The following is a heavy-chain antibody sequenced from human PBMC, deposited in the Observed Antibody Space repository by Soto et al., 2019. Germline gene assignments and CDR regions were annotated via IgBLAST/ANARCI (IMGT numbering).Heavy chain of an antibody. V-gene: IGHV4-34*01. D-gene: IGHD6-19*01. J-gene: IGHJ3*02. CDR2: INHAGKN. CDR3: ARGGSSDWQVALDI. CDR1: SEYLGSYY. Sequence: QVQQHQWGAGLLKPSETLSLTCAVSSEYLGSYYWNWIRQSPGKGLEWIGEINHAGKNNYSPSLKSRVTMSIDMSKNLVSLKLTSVTAADMAVYYCARGGSSDWQVALDIWGQGTMVTVSS.